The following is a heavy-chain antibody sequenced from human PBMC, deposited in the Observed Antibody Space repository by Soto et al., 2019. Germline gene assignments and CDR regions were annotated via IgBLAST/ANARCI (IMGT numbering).Heavy chain of an antibody. D-gene: IGHD5-18*01. J-gene: IGHJ6*02. CDR3: ARGGRGRYSYVHITIYYYYGMDV. CDR2: INPNSGGT. CDR1: GYTFTGYY. Sequence: ASVKVSCKASGYTFTGYYMYWVRQAPGQGLEWMGWINPNSGGTNYAQKLQGRVTMTTDTSTSTAYMELRSLRSDDTAVYYCARGGRGRYSYVHITIYYYYGMDVWRQANTVTVS. V-gene: IGHV1-2*02.